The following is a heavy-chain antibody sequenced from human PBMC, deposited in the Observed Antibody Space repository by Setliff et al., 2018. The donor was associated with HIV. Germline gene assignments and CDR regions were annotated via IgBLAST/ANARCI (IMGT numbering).Heavy chain of an antibody. Sequence: SETLSLTCAVSGYSINIAYYWGWIRQSPGKRLEWIGRIYTSGSTDYNPSLKSRVAISVDTSKNHFSLNLTSVTAADTAIYFCARVGGKGYSNFLDSWGQGLLVTVSS. CDR1: GYSINIAYY. J-gene: IGHJ4*02. CDR2: IYTSGST. V-gene: IGHV4-38-2*01. D-gene: IGHD6-19*01. CDR3: ARVGGKGYSNFLDS.